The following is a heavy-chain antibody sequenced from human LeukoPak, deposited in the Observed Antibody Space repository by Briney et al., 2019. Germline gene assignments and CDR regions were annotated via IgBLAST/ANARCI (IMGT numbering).Heavy chain of an antibody. J-gene: IGHJ4*02. CDR3: ARDATGESSSWYSVYIDY. CDR2: ISSSSSYI. V-gene: IGHV3-21*01. CDR1: GFTFSSYS. D-gene: IGHD6-13*01. Sequence: GGPLRLFCAASGFTFSSYSMNWLRQAPGRALVWVSSISSSSSYIYYADSARGRFTISRDNAKNSLYLQMNSLRAEDTAVYYCARDATGESSSWYSVYIDYWGQGRLVTVSS.